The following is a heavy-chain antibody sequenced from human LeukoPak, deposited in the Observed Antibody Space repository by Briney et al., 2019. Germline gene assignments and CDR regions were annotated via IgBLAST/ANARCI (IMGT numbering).Heavy chain of an antibody. CDR1: GGSISSGNYY. D-gene: IGHD2-21*01. J-gene: IGHJ4*02. CDR3: ARDYGAYCGGDCPLDY. V-gene: IGHV4-61*02. CDR2: TYPSGDT. Sequence: PSETLSLTCTVSGGSISSGNYYWSWIQQSAGKGLEWIGRTYPSGDTNYNPSLKSRVTISVDTSKNQFSLKLSSVTAADTAVYYCARDYGAYCGGDCPLDYWGQGTLVTVSS.